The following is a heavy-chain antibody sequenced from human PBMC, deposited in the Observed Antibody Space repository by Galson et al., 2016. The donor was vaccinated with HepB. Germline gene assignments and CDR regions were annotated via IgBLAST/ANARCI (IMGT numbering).Heavy chain of an antibody. CDR2: INPNVGST. CDR1: GYTFTAYF. CDR3: ARGDLIYYYALDV. V-gene: IGHV1-46*01. Sequence: SVKISCKASGYTFTAYFIYWVRQAPGQGLEWMGFINPNVGSTAFAQKFQDRVTMTRDTSTSTVFMELSSLRSEDTAVYFCARGDLIYYYALDVWGQGTTVTVSS. J-gene: IGHJ6*02. D-gene: IGHD3-3*01.